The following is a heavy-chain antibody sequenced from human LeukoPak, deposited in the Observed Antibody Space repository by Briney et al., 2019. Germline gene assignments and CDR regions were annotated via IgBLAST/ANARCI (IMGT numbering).Heavy chain of an antibody. D-gene: IGHD2/OR15-2a*01. CDR2: IKPSGGST. CDR3: AREVPENFNFDY. J-gene: IGHJ4*02. Sequence: ASVKVSCKASRYTFTSYYTHWVRQAPGQGLEWMGIIKPSGGSTLYAQKFQGRVTVTSDMSTSTVYVELISLRSEDTAVYYCAREVPENFNFDYWGQGTLVTVSS. V-gene: IGHV1-46*01. CDR1: RYTFTSYY.